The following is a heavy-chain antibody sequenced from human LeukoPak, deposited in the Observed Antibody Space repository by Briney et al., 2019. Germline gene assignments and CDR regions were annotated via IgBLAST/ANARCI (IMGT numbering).Heavy chain of an antibody. Sequence: GGSLRLSCAASGFTFSSYAMHWVRQAPGKGLEWVSGISWNGGTVDYADSVKGRFTISRDNAKNSLYLLMSGLRGEDTALYYCTRVHGYSFGYFDYWGQGTPVTVSS. CDR1: GFTFSSYA. CDR2: ISWNGGTV. D-gene: IGHD5-18*01. J-gene: IGHJ4*02. CDR3: TRVHGYSFGYFDY. V-gene: IGHV3-9*01.